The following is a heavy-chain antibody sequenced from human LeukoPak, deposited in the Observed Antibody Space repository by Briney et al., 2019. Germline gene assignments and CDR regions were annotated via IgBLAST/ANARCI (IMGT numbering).Heavy chain of an antibody. CDR3: ARDLVTVTKGFDI. D-gene: IGHD4-17*01. J-gene: IGHJ3*02. CDR2: IYYSGST. CDR1: GGSISSGGYY. V-gene: IGHV4-31*03. Sequence: SETLSLTCTVSGGSISSGGYYWIWMRQHPGKGLEWVGYIYYSGSTYYNPSLKSRVTISVDTSKNQFSLKLTSVTAADTAVYYCARDLVTVTKGFDIWGQGTMVSVSS.